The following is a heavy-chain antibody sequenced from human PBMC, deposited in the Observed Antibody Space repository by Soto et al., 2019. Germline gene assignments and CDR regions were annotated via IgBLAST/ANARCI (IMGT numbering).Heavy chain of an antibody. Sequence: QVQLQESGPGLMKPSQTLSLTCTVSGASIGRGGYYWTWIRQHPGKALEWMGHIHFSGETNYNPSLMVRLTMSIDTSTNQFSLHLAAVTAADTAMYYCARDQGGDLDYWGQGTLVTVSS. CDR2: IHFSGET. J-gene: IGHJ4*02. CDR3: ARDQGGDLDY. V-gene: IGHV4-31*03. D-gene: IGHD2-21*01. CDR1: GASIGRGGYY.